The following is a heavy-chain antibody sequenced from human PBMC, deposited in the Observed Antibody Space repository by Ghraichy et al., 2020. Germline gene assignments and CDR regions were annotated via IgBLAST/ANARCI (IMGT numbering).Heavy chain of an antibody. Sequence: GGSLRLSCEASGFSFTSYGMHWVRQAPGKGLEWLALIWYNGGNKYYADSLQGRFTISRDNSKNTVYLHMNSLRVGDTAVYYCARGAYFDSSGYYSRLLDWWGQGTLVTGSS. CDR2: IWYNGGNK. CDR1: GFSFTSYG. J-gene: IGHJ1*01. V-gene: IGHV3-33*01. CDR3: ARGAYFDSSGYYSRLLDW. D-gene: IGHD3-22*01.